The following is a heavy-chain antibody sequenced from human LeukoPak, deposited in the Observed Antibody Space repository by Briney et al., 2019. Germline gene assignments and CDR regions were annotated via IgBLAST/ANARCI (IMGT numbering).Heavy chain of an antibody. CDR3: TTSLAYCVGDCYPTR. CDR1: GFTFGDYA. Sequence: PGRSLRLSCTASGFTFGDYAMSWVRQAPGKGLEWVGFIRSKAYGGTTEYAASLKGRFNISRDDSKSIAYLQMNSLKTEDTAVYYCTTSLAYCVGDCYPTRWGQGTLVTVSS. CDR2: IRSKAYGGTT. V-gene: IGHV3-49*04. J-gene: IGHJ4*02. D-gene: IGHD2-21*02.